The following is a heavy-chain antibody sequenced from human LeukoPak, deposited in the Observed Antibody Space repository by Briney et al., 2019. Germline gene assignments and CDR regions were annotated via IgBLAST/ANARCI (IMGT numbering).Heavy chain of an antibody. CDR2: IYYGGRT. Sequence: SETLSLTCTVSGDSINSYYWNWIRQPPGKGLEWIGYIYYGGRTDYNPSLKSRVTISVDTSKHQFSMKLKSVTAADTAVYFCARGRWLPNAFDIWGQGTMVTV. V-gene: IGHV4-59*01. CDR1: GDSINSYY. D-gene: IGHD5-24*01. J-gene: IGHJ3*02. CDR3: ARGRWLPNAFDI.